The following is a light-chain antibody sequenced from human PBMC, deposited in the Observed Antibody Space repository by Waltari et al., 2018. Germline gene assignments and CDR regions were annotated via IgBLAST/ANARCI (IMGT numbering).Light chain of an antibody. CDR3: CSYAGSYSYV. CDR1: SRDVGGYNS. Sequence: QSALTQPRSVSGSPGQSVTISCTATSRDVGGYNSFSWYQQHPGKAPKLMIYDVSKRPSGVPDRFAGAKSGNTASLTISGLQAEDEADYYCCSYAGSYSYVFGTGTKVTVL. CDR2: DVS. V-gene: IGLV2-11*01. J-gene: IGLJ1*01.